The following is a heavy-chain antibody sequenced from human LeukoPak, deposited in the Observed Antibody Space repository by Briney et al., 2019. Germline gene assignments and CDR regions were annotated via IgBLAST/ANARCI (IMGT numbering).Heavy chain of an antibody. V-gene: IGHV1-2*02. D-gene: IGHD6-19*01. J-gene: IGHJ5*02. CDR2: INPNTGGT. CDR1: GYTFTDYY. Sequence: ASVKVSCKASGYTFTDYYIHWVRQAPGQGLEWMAWINPNTGGTNYPQKFQGRVTMTRDTSISTAYMELSRLRSDDTAVYYCARWAVAGSVYWFDPWGQGTLVTVSS. CDR3: ARWAVAGSVYWFDP.